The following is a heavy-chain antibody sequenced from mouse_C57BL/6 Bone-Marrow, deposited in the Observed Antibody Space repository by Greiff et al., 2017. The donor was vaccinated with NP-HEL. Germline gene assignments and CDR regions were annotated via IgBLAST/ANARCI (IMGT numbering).Heavy chain of an antibody. CDR3: ARQGESLYAY. J-gene: IGHJ3*01. D-gene: IGHD6-2*01. V-gene: IGHV5-6*01. CDR2: ISSGGSYT. CDR1: GFTFSSYG. Sequence: EVKLMESGGDLVKPGGSLKLSCAASGFTFSSYGMSWVRQTPDKRLEWVATISSGGSYTYYPDSVKGRFTISRDNAKNTLYLQMSSLKSEDTAMYYCARQGESLYAYWGQGTLVTVSA.